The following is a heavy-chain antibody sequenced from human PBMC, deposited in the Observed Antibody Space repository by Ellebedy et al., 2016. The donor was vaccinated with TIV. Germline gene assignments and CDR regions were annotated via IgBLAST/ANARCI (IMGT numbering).Heavy chain of an antibody. J-gene: IGHJ4*02. D-gene: IGHD3-22*01. CDR3: ASRYYYDSSGYYHYFDY. CDR2: IYPGDSDT. V-gene: IGHV5-51*01. Sequence: GESLKISCKGSGYSFTSYWIGWVRQMPGKGLEWMGIIYPGDSDTRYSPSFQGQVTISADKSITTAYLQWSSLKASDTAMYYCASRYYYDSSGYYHYFDYWGQGTLVTVSS. CDR1: GYSFTSYW.